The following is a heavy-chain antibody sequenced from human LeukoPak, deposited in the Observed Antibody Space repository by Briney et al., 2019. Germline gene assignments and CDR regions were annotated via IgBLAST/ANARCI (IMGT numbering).Heavy chain of an antibody. CDR3: AKGSMVRGVIIHYYYYYYMDV. V-gene: IGHV3-23*01. CDR2: ISGSGGST. Sequence: AISGSGGSTYYADSVKGRFTISRDNSKNTLYLQMNSLRAEDTAVYYCAKGSMVRGVIIHYYYYYYMDVWGKGTTVTVSS. J-gene: IGHJ6*03. D-gene: IGHD3-10*01.